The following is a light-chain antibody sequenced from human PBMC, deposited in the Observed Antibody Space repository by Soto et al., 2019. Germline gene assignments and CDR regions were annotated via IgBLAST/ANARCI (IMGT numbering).Light chain of an antibody. V-gene: IGLV2-14*01. Sequence: QSALTQPASVSGSPGQSITISCTATSIDVGDSNYVSWYQHHPGKAPKIMIYEVTNRPSGVSNRFSGSKSGHTASLTISGLQAEDEAAYYCSSYTRSGTVVFGGGTKVTVL. CDR2: EVT. CDR3: SSYTRSGTVV. CDR1: SIDVGDSNY. J-gene: IGLJ2*01.